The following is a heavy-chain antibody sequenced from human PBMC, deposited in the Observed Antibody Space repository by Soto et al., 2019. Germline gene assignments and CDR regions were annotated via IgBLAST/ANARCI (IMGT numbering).Heavy chain of an antibody. CDR3: ARVGCSSSPPCVY. D-gene: IGHD6-6*01. CDR2: ISSSSSYI. CDR1: GFNFSSYS. V-gene: IGHV3-21*01. J-gene: IGHJ4*02. Sequence: EVQLVESGGGLVKPGGSLRLSCAASGFNFSSYSMNWVRQAPGKGLEWVSPISSSSSYIYYADSVKGRFTISRDNANHSLYLQVNSMRAEDTAVYCCARVGCSSSPPCVYWGQGTLVTVSS.